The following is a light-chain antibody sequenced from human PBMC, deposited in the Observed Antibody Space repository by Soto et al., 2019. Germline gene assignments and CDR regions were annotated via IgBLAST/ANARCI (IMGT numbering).Light chain of an antibody. CDR1: QTVSARD. CDR3: HQYLTSPPQYT. J-gene: IGKJ2*01. V-gene: IGKV3-20*01. Sequence: ESVVTQSPGTLSLSPGERVILSCRASQTVSARDIGWYQQKPGQAPRLLIYSTSRRATGIPDRFSGSGSGTDFTLTISSLEPEDFAVYYCHQYLTSPPQYTFGQGTKLEI. CDR2: STS.